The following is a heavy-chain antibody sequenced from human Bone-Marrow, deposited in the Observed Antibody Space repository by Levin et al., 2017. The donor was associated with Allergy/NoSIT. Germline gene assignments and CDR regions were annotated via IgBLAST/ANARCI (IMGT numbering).Heavy chain of an antibody. CDR3: ASSQPHDAFDI. J-gene: IGHJ3*02. CDR1: GFTVSSNY. Sequence: PGGSLRLSCAASGFTVSSNYMSWVRQAPGKGLEWVSVIYSGGSTYYADSVKGRFTISRDNSKNTLYLQMNSLRAEDTAVYYCASSQPHDAFDIWGQGTMVTVSS. CDR2: IYSGGST. D-gene: IGHD5-18*01. V-gene: IGHV3-66*01.